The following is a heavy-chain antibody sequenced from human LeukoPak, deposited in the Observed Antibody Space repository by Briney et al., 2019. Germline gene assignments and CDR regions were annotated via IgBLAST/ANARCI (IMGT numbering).Heavy chain of an antibody. V-gene: IGHV4-34*01. CDR2: SNHSGST. D-gene: IGHD3-22*01. J-gene: IGHJ4*02. CDR3: ARGSAYYYDSSGYPLEDFDY. CDR1: GGSFSGYY. Sequence: SETLSLTCAVYGGSFSGYYWSWIRQPTGKGLEWIGESNHSGSTNYNPSLKSRVTISVDTSKNQFSLKLSSVTAADTAVYYCARGSAYYYDSSGYPLEDFDYWGQGTLVTVSS.